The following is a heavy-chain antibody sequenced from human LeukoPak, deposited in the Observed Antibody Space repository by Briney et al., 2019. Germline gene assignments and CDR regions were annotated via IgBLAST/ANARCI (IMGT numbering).Heavy chain of an antibody. D-gene: IGHD1-1*01. CDR1: GFTFSSYW. Sequence: PGGSLRLSCAASGFTFSSYWMSWVRQAPGKGLEWVANIKRDESEKYYVDSVKGRFTISRDNAKNSLYLQMNSLRAEDTAVYYCARDKIEGPTKLDCWGQGILVTVSS. CDR3: ARDKIEGPTKLDC. V-gene: IGHV3-7*01. J-gene: IGHJ4*02. CDR2: IKRDESEK.